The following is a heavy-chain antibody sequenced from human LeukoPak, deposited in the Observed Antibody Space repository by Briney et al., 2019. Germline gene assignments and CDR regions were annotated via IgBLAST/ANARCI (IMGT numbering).Heavy chain of an antibody. J-gene: IGHJ5*02. V-gene: IGHV4-39*01. D-gene: IGHD1-26*01. Sequence: KPSETRSLTCTVSGGSISSSGYYWGWIREPPGKGLEWIARFYYSGSTYYTPSLKRRVTISVDTSKNQLSLKLSSLTTADTAVYYCARHEYSGSYYGLSWFDLWGQGTLVTVSS. CDR2: FYYSGST. CDR3: ARHEYSGSYYGLSWFDL. CDR1: GGSISSSGYY.